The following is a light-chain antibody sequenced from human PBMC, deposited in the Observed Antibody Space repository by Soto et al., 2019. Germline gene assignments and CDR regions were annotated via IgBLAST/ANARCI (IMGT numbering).Light chain of an antibody. Sequence: DIQMTQSPSTLSASVGDRVTITCRARQSISSWLAWYQQKPGTAPNLLIYKASTLQSGVPSRFSGSGSGTEFTLTISSLQPDDSATYYCQQYNDNWTFGQGTKV. J-gene: IGKJ1*01. CDR3: QQYNDNWT. CDR2: KAS. V-gene: IGKV1-5*03. CDR1: QSISSW.